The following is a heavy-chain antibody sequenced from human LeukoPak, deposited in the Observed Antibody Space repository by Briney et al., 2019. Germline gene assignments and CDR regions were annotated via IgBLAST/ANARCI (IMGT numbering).Heavy chain of an antibody. D-gene: IGHD5-18*01. Sequence: PGGSLRLSCAASGFTFSSYAMSWVRQAPGKGLEWVSAISGSGGSTYYADPVKGRFTISRDNSKNTLYLQMNSLRAEDTAVYYCAKDRASWIQLGDAFDIWGQGTMVTVSS. CDR1: GFTFSSYA. CDR2: ISGSGGST. CDR3: AKDRASWIQLGDAFDI. J-gene: IGHJ3*02. V-gene: IGHV3-23*01.